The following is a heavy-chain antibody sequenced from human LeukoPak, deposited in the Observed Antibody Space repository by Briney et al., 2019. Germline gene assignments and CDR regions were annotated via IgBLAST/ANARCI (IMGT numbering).Heavy chain of an antibody. V-gene: IGHV4-59*08. CDR3: AGGTYYYDSTGFYYYYYGMDV. CDR1: GGSISSYY. CDR2: IYYSGST. J-gene: IGHJ6*02. D-gene: IGHD3-22*01. Sequence: SETLSLTCTVYGGSISSYYWSWIRQPPGKGLEWIGYIYYSGSTNYNPSLKSRVTISVDTSKNQLSLKLSSVTAADTAVYYCAGGTYYYDSTGFYYYYYGMDVWGQGTTVTVSS.